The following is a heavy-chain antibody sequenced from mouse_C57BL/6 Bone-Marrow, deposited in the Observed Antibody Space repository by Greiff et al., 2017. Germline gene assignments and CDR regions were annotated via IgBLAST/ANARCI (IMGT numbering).Heavy chain of an antibody. J-gene: IGHJ1*03. CDR3: ARDYDYDLWYFDV. CDR2: ISDGGSYT. V-gene: IGHV5-4*01. Sequence: EVHLVESGGGLVKPGGSLKLSCAASGFTFSSYAMSWVRQTPEKRLEWVATISDGGSYTYYPDNVKGRFTISRDNAKNNLYLQMSHLKSEDTAMYYCARDYDYDLWYFDVWGTGTTVTVSS. CDR1: GFTFSSYA. D-gene: IGHD2-4*01.